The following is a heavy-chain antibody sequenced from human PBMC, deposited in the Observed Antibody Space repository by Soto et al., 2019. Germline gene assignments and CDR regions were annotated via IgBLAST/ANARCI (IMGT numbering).Heavy chain of an antibody. CDR2: IHYSETI. D-gene: IGHD3-10*01. Sequence: QVQLQESGPGLVKASQTLSLTCTVSGASVNSGDYYWSWVRQPPGRGLEWIGYIHYSETIYYNPSLKSRVQILVETFKNPFSLEVSSVTAADTAVYYCARAHRYYAYPDIWGQGTTVTVSS. V-gene: IGHV4-30-4*01. CDR3: ARAHRYYAYPDI. J-gene: IGHJ3*02. CDR1: GASVNSGDYY.